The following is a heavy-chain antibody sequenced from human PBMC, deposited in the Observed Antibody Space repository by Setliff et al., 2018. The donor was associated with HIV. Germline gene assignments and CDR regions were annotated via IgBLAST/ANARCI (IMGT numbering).Heavy chain of an antibody. CDR2: IKSKTDGGTT. CDR3: ARVLYDDSWYFDL. D-gene: IGHD4-17*01. Sequence: PGGSLRLSCAASGFTFSNVWMSWVRQAPGKGLEWVGRIKSKTDGGTTDYAAPVKGRFTISRDDSVNTLYLQMNSLKTEDTAVYCCARVLYDDSWYFDLWGRGTLVTVSS. CDR1: GFTFSNVW. V-gene: IGHV3-15*01. J-gene: IGHJ2*01.